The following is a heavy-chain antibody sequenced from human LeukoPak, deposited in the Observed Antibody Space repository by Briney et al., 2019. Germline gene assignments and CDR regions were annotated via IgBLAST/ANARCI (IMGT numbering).Heavy chain of an antibody. D-gene: IGHD3-10*01. CDR3: AKIGSYFDY. Sequence: GGSLRLSCAASGFTFSSYGMHWVRQAPGKGLEWVSSIGGSGVNTYHADSVKGRFTISRDNSKNTLYLQMNSLRAEDTAVYYCAKIGSYFDYWGQGILVTVSS. CDR2: IGGSGVNT. V-gene: IGHV3-23*01. CDR1: GFTFSSYG. J-gene: IGHJ4*02.